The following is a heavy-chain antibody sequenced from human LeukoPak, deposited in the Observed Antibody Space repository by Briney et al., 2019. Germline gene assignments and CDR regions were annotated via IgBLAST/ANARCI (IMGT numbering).Heavy chain of an antibody. D-gene: IGHD6-25*01. CDR2: IIPIFGTA. CDR1: GGTFSSYA. J-gene: IGHJ4*02. V-gene: IGHV1-69*13. CDR3: ARDRDSSVSGLFN. Sequence: ASVKVSCKASGGTFSSYAISWVRQAPGQGLEWMGGIIPIFGTANYAQKFQGRVTITAGESTSTAYMELSSLRSEDTAVYYCARDRDSSVSGLFNWGQGTLVTVSS.